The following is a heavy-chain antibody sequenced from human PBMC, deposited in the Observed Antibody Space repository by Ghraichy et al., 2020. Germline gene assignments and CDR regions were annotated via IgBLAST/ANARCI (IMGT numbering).Heavy chain of an antibody. D-gene: IGHD1-1*01. CDR1: GGSISSYY. CDR3: ARATYLGPMNAFDI. Sequence: ETLSLTCTVSGGSISSYYWSWIRQPPGKGLEWIGYIYYSGSTNYNPSLKSRVTISVDTSKNQFSLKLSSVTAADTAVYYCARATYLGPMNAFDIWGQGTMVTVSS. V-gene: IGHV4-59*01. CDR2: IYYSGST. J-gene: IGHJ3*02.